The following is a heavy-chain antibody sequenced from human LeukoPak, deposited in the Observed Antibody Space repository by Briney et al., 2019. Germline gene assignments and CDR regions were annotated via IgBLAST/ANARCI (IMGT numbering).Heavy chain of an antibody. CDR2: IYYSGST. Sequence: SETLSLTCTVSGGSISSYYWSWIRQPPGKGLEWIGYIYYSGSTNYNPSLKSRVTISVDTSKNQFSLKLSSVTAADTAVYYCARRGGTMRSGFDPWGQGTLVTVSS. V-gene: IGHV4-59*08. J-gene: IGHJ5*02. CDR1: GGSISSYY. D-gene: IGHD3-22*01. CDR3: ARRGGTMRSGFDP.